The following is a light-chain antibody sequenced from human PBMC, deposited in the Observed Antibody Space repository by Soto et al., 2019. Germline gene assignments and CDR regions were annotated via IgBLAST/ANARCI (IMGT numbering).Light chain of an antibody. CDR1: QSISSND. V-gene: IGKV3-20*01. J-gene: IGKJ3*01. CDR3: EQYGGSPFT. Sequence: EIVLTQSPDTLSLSPGARATLSCRASQSISSNDLAWYQQKPGQAPRLLIYGPSRRATGIPDRFSGSGSGTDFTLTISRLEPEDFAVYYCEQYGGSPFTFGPGTRVDVK. CDR2: GPS.